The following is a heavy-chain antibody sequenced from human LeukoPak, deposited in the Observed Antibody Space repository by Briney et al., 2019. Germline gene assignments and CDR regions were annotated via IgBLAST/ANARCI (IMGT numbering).Heavy chain of an antibody. CDR3: ARRAVEFDY. CDR1: GFTFSSYW. V-gene: IGHV3-7*01. CDR2: IKQEGSEK. D-gene: IGHD6-19*01. J-gene: IGHJ4*02. Sequence: GGSLRLSCVVSGFTFSSYWMSWVRQAPGKGLEWVANIKQEGSEKNYVDSVKGRFTISRDNAKNSLYLQMNSLRAEDTAVYYCARRAVEFDYWGQGTLVTVSS.